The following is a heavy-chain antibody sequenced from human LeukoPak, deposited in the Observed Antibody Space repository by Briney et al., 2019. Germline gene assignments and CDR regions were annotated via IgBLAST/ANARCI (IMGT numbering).Heavy chain of an antibody. D-gene: IGHD3-10*01. CDR2: IYHSRST. Sequence: PSQTLSLTCTVSGGSISSYYWSWIRQPPGEGLEWIGYIYHSRSTNYNPSLKSRVTISVDTSKNQFSLKLSSVTAADTAVYYCASSYSGSMVYWGQGTLVTVSS. V-gene: IGHV4-59*01. J-gene: IGHJ4*02. CDR3: ASSYSGSMVY. CDR1: GGSISSYY.